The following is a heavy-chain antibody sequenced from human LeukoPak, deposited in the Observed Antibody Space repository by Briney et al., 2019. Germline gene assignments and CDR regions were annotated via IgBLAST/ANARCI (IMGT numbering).Heavy chain of an antibody. Sequence: GGSLRLSCTASGSSFGDYAMSWVRQAPGKGLEWVSLIRRKASGETTEYAASVKGRFTISRDDSKSIAFLQMNNLKTEDTAVYYCTRPIYCSSASSCGYYFDYWGQGTLATVSS. V-gene: IGHV3-49*04. CDR3: TRPIYCSSASSCGYYFDY. CDR1: GSSFGDYA. CDR2: IRRKASGETT. D-gene: IGHD2-2*01. J-gene: IGHJ4*02.